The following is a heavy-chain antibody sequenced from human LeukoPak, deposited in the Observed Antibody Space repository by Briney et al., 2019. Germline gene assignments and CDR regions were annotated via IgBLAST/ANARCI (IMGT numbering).Heavy chain of an antibody. D-gene: IGHD6-19*01. CDR3: AKDSSGWIPLQPHDY. Sequence: PGGSLSLSCAASGFAFSSYAMSWVRQAPGKGLEWVSGISGSGGSTYSADFVKGRFTISRDNSKSTLYLQMNSLRAEDTAVYYCAKDSSGWIPLQPHDYWGQGTLVTVSS. V-gene: IGHV3-23*01. CDR1: GFAFSSYA. CDR2: ISGSGGST. J-gene: IGHJ4*02.